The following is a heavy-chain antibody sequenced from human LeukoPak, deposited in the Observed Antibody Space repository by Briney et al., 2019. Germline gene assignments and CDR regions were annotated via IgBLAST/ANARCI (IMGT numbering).Heavy chain of an antibody. CDR1: GGSISYYY. V-gene: IGHV4-59*01. CDR2: IYYSGST. J-gene: IGHJ6*03. Sequence: SETLSLTCTVSGGSISYYYWSWIRQPPGKGLEWLGYIYYSGSTDYNPSLKSRVTISVDTSKNQFSLNLCSVTAADTAVYYCARGYSFPYYYMDVWGKGTTVTVSS. D-gene: IGHD2-2*02. CDR3: ARGYSFPYYYMDV.